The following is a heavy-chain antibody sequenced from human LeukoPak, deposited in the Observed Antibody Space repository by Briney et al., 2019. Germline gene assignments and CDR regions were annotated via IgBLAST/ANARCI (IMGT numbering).Heavy chain of an antibody. CDR3: ARAVSPPMTFYYYYYMDV. V-gene: IGHV3-21*01. CDR2: ISSSSSYI. CDR1: GFTFKTYT. Sequence: GGSLRLSCAASGFTFKTYTMHWVRQAPGMGLEWVSSISSSSSYIFYADSVKGRFTISRDNAKNSLYLQMSSLRAEDAAVYYCARAVSPPMTFYYYYYMDVWGKGTTVTVSS. J-gene: IGHJ6*03. D-gene: IGHD3-22*01.